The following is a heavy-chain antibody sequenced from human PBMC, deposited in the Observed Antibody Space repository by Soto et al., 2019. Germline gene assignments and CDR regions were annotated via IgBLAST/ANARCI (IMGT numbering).Heavy chain of an antibody. CDR2: ISYDGSNE. Sequence: QVQLVESGGGVVQPGRSLRLSCAGSGFTFSSYALHWVRQAPGKGLEWVGVISYDGSNEYYAESVKGRFTISRDNSKNTLYLQRNSLRAEDTAVYYCARVRTAVAGPNYWYFDLWGRGTLFTVSS. CDR3: ARVRTAVAGPNYWYFDL. J-gene: IGHJ2*01. D-gene: IGHD6-19*01. V-gene: IGHV3-30-3*01. CDR1: GFTFSSYA.